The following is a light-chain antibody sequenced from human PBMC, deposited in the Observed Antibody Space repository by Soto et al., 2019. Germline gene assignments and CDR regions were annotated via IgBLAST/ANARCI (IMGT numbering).Light chain of an antibody. J-gene: IGKJ2*01. CDR3: QQSYSIPYP. Sequence: DIQMTQSPPSLSASVGDRVTVTCRASQTISSYLNWYQQKPGKAPKLLTYAASSLQSGVPSRFSGGGSGTDFTLTISSLQPEDFATYYCQQSYSIPYPFGQGTKLEIK. CDR2: AAS. CDR1: QTISSY. V-gene: IGKV1-39*01.